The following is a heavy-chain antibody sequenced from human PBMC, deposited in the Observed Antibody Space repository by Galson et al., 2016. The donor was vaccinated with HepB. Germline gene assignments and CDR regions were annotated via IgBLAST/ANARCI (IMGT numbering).Heavy chain of an antibody. J-gene: IGHJ4*02. CDR2: IDPSDSYT. CDR1: GYNFTTYW. V-gene: IGHV5-10-1*01. CDR3: TRHKTLIAYLDY. Sequence: QSGAEVKKPGESLRISCKVSGYNFTTYWISWVRQMPGKGLEWMGRIDPSDSYTDYRPSFEGHVTMSADKSITTAYLQWSSLKASDTAIYYCTRHKTLIAYLDYGGQGTLVTVSS.